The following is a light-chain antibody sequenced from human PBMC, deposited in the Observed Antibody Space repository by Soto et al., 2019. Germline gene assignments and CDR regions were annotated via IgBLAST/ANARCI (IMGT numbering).Light chain of an antibody. V-gene: IGLV3-1*01. J-gene: IGLJ2*01. CDR1: RLGEKY. CDR3: QAWDSSTGV. CDR2: KDS. Sequence: SYELTQPPSVSVSPGQTASITCSGDRLGEKYACWYQQKPGQSPVVVIYKDSKRPSGIPERFSGSNSGNTATLTISGTQAMDEADYYCQAWDSSTGVFGGGTKVTVL.